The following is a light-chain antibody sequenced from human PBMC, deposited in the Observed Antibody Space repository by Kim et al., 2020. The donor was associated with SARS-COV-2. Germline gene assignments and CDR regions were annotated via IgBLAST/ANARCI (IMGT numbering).Light chain of an antibody. Sequence: PSVGDRVTITFRASQDIRNDLGWYQQNPGRAPKRLIYGASSLQSGVPSRFSGSGSGTEFTLTITSVQPEDFATYFCLQHSTYPITFGQGTRLEIK. CDR3: LQHSTYPIT. V-gene: IGKV1-17*01. CDR2: GAS. CDR1: QDIRND. J-gene: IGKJ5*01.